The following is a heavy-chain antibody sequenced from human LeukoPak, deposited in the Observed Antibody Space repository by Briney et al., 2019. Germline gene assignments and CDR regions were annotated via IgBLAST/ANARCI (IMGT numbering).Heavy chain of an antibody. CDR1: GYTFTGYY. Sequence: ASVKVSCKASGYTFTGYYMHWVRQAPGQGLEWMGWINPNSGGTNYAQKFQGRVTMTRDTSISTAYMELSRLRSDDTAVYYCARDRTGYYYYGMDVWGQGTMVTVSS. D-gene: IGHD4-17*01. CDR3: ARDRTGYYYYGMDV. J-gene: IGHJ6*02. CDR2: INPNSGGT. V-gene: IGHV1-2*02.